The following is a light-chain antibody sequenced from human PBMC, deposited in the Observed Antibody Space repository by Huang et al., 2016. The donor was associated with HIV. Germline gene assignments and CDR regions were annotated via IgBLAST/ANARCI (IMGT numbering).Light chain of an antibody. V-gene: IGKV1-5*03. CDR2: KAS. CDR1: QSISNW. J-gene: IGKJ1*01. CDR3: QQYNIYST. Sequence: DIQMTQSPSTLSASVGDRATITCRASQSISNWLSWYQQKPGKAPKLMIYKASNLESGVPSRFSGSGSGTEFTLTISSLQPDDFATYYCQQYNIYSTFGQGTKVDMK.